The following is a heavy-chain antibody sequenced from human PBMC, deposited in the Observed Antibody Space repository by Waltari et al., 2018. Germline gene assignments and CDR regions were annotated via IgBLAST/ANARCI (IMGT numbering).Heavy chain of an antibody. J-gene: IGHJ6*03. V-gene: IGHV3-23*01. CDR2: ISGSGGST. Sequence: EVQLLESGGGLVQPGGSLRLSCAASGFTFSSYAMSWVRQAPGKGLEWVSAISGSGGSTYYADSVKGRFTISRDNSKNTLYLQMNSLRAEDTAVYYCAKGGSTRGIYYYYYMDVWGKGTTVTVSS. D-gene: IGHD2-2*01. CDR3: AKGGSTRGIYYYYYMDV. CDR1: GFTFSSYA.